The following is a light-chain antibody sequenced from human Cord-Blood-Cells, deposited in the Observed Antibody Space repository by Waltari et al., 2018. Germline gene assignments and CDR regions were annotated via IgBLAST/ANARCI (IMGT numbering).Light chain of an antibody. CDR3: QQYNNWYT. J-gene: IGKJ2*01. Sequence: EIVMTQSPATLSVSPGERATLSCRASQSVSSNLAWYQQKPGQDPRHLIYGASTRATGIPARFSGSGSGTEFTLTISSLQSEDFAVYYCQQYNNWYTFGQGTKLEIK. V-gene: IGKV3-15*01. CDR2: GAS. CDR1: QSVSSN.